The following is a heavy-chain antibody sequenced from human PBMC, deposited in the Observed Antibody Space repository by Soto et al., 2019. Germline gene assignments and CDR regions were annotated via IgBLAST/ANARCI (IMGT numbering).Heavy chain of an antibody. V-gene: IGHV3-23*01. D-gene: IGHD1-1*01. CDR3: AKRTTGMNFDY. Sequence: GGSLKLSCASRCFSFISYAMRWVDQAPGKGLEWVSVISGSGGSTYYADSVNGRFTISRDNSKNTLYLQMNSLRAEDTAVYYCAKRTTGMNFDYWGQGT. J-gene: IGHJ4*02. CDR2: ISGSGGST. CDR1: CFSFISYA.